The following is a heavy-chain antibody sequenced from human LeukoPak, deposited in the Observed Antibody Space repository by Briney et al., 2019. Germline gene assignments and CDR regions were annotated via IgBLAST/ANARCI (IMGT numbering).Heavy chain of an antibody. J-gene: IGHJ4*02. CDR3: ARRGSGSYRRIPFDY. D-gene: IGHD3-10*01. V-gene: IGHV4-34*01. CDR2: INHSGST. CDR1: GFTFSSYA. Sequence: LRLSCAASGFTFSSYAMSWVRQPPGKGLEWIGEINHSGSTNYNPSLKSRVTISVDTSKNQFSLKLSSVTAADTAVYYCARRGSGSYRRIPFDYWGQGTLVTVSS.